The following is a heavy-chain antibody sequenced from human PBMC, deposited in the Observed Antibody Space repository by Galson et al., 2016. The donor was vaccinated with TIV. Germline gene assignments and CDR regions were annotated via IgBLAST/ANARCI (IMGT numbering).Heavy chain of an antibody. V-gene: IGHV5-10-1*01. J-gene: IGHJ5*02. CDR3: ARRTLAVGTDANWFDP. D-gene: IGHD6-19*01. CDR2: IHPSDSYT. Sequence: QSGAEVKKPGEPLKISCKDSGYTFTNYWIAWLRQMPGKGLEWMGMIHPSDSYTNYSLSFQGHVTISADKSISTAYLQWSSLKASDSAMYYCARRTLAVGTDANWFDPWGQGTLVTVSS. CDR1: GYTFTNYW.